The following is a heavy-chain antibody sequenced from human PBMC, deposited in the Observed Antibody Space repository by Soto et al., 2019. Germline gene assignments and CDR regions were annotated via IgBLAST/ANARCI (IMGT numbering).Heavy chain of an antibody. V-gene: IGHV3-23*01. CDR1: GFTFSSYA. J-gene: IGHJ3*01. D-gene: IGHD2-15*01. CDR2: LTGSGGTT. Sequence: EVQLLESGGGLVQPGGSLRLSCAASGFTFSSYAMSWVRQAPGKGLEWVSALTGSGGTTYYADSVKGRFTISRDNSKNTVYLQMHSLRAEDTAVYYCAKGGDEVVATHKDAFDVWGHGTMVTVSS. CDR3: AKGGDEVVATHKDAFDV.